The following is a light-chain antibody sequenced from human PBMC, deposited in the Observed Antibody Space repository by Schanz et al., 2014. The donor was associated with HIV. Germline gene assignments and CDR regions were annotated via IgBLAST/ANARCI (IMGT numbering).Light chain of an antibody. CDR1: NSDIGGFNF. CDR2: DVS. J-gene: IGLJ1*01. Sequence: QSALTQPAFVSGSPGQSITISCTGTNSDIGGFNFVSWYRHHPGKAPNLMIYDVSYRPSGISNRFSGSKSGSTASLTISGLQAEDEADYYCCSYAGSSTFYVFGTGTKLTVL. CDR3: CSYAGSSTFYV. V-gene: IGLV2-14*03.